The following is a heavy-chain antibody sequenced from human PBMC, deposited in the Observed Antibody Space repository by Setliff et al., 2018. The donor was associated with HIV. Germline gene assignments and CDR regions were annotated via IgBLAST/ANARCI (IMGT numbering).Heavy chain of an antibody. D-gene: IGHD2-15*01. Sequence: SETLSLTCAVYGGSFSGYYWSWIRQPPGKGLEWIGEINHSGSTNCNPSLKSRVTISVDTSKNQFSLKLSSVTAADTAVYYCARDKGVAAITYYYYYMDVWGKGTTVTVSS. CDR3: ARDKGVAAITYYYYYMDV. J-gene: IGHJ6*03. CDR2: INHSGST. CDR1: GGSFSGYY. V-gene: IGHV4-34*01.